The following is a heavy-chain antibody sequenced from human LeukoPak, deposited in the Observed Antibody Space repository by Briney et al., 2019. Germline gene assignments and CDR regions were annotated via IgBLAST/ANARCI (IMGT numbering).Heavy chain of an antibody. CDR2: IIPILGMA. V-gene: IGHV1-69*04. Sequence: SVKVSCKASGGTFSSYAISWVRQAPGQGLEWMGRIIPILGMANYAQKFQGRVTITADKSTSTAYMELSSLRSEDTAVYYCARDGSSWSNYYYYYGMDVWGQGTTVTVSS. CDR3: ARDGSSWSNYYYYYGMDV. CDR1: GGTFSSYA. D-gene: IGHD6-13*01. J-gene: IGHJ6*02.